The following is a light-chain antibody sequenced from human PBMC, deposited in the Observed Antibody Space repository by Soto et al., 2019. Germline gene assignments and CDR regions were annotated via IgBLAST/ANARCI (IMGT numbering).Light chain of an antibody. CDR1: QSITNF. CDR2: AAS. J-gene: IGKJ4*01. V-gene: IGKV1-39*01. CDR3: QQTYSTPRLT. Sequence: DIQLTQSPSSLSASVGDRVTITCRANQSITNFLNWYQEKHGKAPKLMIYAASNLQSGVPSRFSGSGSGTDFALTNSGLQPDDFATYYCQQTYSTPRLTFGGGTKVDIK.